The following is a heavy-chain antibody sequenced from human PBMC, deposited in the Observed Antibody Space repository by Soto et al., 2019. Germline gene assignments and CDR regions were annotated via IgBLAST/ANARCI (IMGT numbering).Heavy chain of an antibody. Sequence: DVRLLESGGGLVQPGGSLRLSCAASGFTFSSYSMSWVRQAPGKGLEWVSTIGTSASTYYGDSVRGRFTISRDNSRNTXXLXMNSLRAEDTAVYYCADLSRYCTSSNCDWGQGTLVTVSS. J-gene: IGHJ4*02. CDR3: ADLSRYCTSSNCD. CDR1: GFTFSSYS. D-gene: IGHD2-2*01. CDR2: IGTSAST. V-gene: IGHV3-23*01.